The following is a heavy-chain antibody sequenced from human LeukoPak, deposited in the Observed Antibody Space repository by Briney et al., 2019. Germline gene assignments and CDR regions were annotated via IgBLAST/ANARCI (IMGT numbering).Heavy chain of an antibody. Sequence: GASVKVSCKASGYTFTGHYMHWVRQAPGQGLEWMGWINPNSGGTKYVQKFQGRVTMTRDTSISTAYMELSRLRSDDTAVYYCARGSEVTTFDFWGQGTLVTVSS. CDR2: INPNSGGT. CDR1: GYTFTGHY. V-gene: IGHV1-2*02. D-gene: IGHD4-17*01. CDR3: ARGSEVTTFDF. J-gene: IGHJ4*02.